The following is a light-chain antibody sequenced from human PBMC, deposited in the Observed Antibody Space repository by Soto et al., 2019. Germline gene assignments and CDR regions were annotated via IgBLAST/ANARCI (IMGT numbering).Light chain of an antibody. CDR1: QSIRNN. V-gene: IGKV3-15*01. CDR3: QQYNNWPRT. CDR2: GAS. Sequence: DIVMTQSPGTLSVSPGERATLSCRASQSIRNNLAWYQHKPGQAPRLLIYGASTGATGVPARFSGSGSGTEFTLTISCVQSDDFAAYYCQQYNNWPRTFGPGAKVDIK. J-gene: IGKJ1*01.